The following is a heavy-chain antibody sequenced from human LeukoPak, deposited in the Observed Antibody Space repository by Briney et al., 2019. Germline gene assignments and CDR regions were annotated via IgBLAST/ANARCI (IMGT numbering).Heavy chain of an antibody. D-gene: IGHD3-16*02. Sequence: GGSLRLSCAASGFTFSNAWMSWVRQAPGKGLEWVGRIKSKTDGGTTDYAAPVKGRFTISRDDSKNTLYLQMNSLRAEDTAVYYCAKEYYDYVWGSYRYDGRTFDYWGQGTLVTVSS. CDR2: IKSKTDGGTT. J-gene: IGHJ4*02. V-gene: IGHV3-15*01. CDR3: AKEYYDYVWGSYRYDGRTFDY. CDR1: GFTFSNAW.